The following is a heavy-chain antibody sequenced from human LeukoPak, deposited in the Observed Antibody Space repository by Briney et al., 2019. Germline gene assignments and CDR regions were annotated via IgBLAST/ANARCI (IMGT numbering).Heavy chain of an antibody. CDR2: ISAYNGNT. CDR3: ARGLMTTVTTGYGY. CDR1: GYTFTSYG. V-gene: IGHV1-18*01. D-gene: IGHD4-17*01. J-gene: IGHJ4*02. Sequence: GASVKVSCKASGYTFTSYGISWVRQAPGQGLEWMGWISAYNGNTNYAQKLQGRVTMTTDTSTSTAYMELRSLRSDDTAVYYCARGLMTTVTTGYGYWGQGTLVTVSS.